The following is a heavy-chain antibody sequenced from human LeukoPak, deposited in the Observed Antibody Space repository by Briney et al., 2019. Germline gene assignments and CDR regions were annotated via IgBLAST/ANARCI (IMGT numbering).Heavy chain of an antibody. J-gene: IGHJ5*02. CDR1: GFTFSSSP. Sequence: GGSLRLSCAASGFTFSSSPMSWVRQAPGKGLEWVSGISFSGGSTYYPDSVKGRFTISRDNAKNSLYLQMNSLRAEDTAVYYCARDSLGSSWYAWGQGTLVTVSS. CDR2: ISFSGGST. D-gene: IGHD6-13*01. CDR3: ARDSLGSSWYA. V-gene: IGHV3-23*01.